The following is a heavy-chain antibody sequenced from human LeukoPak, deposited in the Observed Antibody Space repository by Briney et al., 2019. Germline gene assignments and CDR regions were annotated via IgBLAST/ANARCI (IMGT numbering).Heavy chain of an antibody. CDR1: GYSISSGYY. V-gene: IGHV4-38-2*02. CDR2: IYHGGST. D-gene: IGHD5-18*01. J-gene: IGHJ4*02. Sequence: PSETLSLTRAVSGYSISSGYYWGWIRQPPGKGLEWIGSIYHGGSTYYNPSLKSRVTISVDTSKNQFSLKLSSVTAADTAVYYCARDETFSYGSFGHWGQGTLVTVSS. CDR3: ARDETFSYGSFGH.